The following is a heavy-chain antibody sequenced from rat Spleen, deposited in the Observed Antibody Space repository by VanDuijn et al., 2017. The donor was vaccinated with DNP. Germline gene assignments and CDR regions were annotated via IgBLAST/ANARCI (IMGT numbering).Heavy chain of an antibody. CDR2: ISYDGNRT. CDR3: ARHGYTTDYYYPYYFDY. J-gene: IGHJ2*01. D-gene: IGHD1-6*01. CDR1: GFTFSDYA. Sequence: EVQLVESGGGLVQPGRSLKLSCVASGFTFSDYAMAWVRQAPKKGLEWVATISYDGNRTYYRDSVKGRFTISRDSAKSTPYLQMDSLRSEDTATYYCARHGYTTDYYYPYYFDYWGQGVMVTVSS. V-gene: IGHV5-17*01.